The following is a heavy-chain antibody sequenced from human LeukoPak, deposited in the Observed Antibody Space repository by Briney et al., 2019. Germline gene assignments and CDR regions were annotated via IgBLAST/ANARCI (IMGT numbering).Heavy chain of an antibody. CDR2: INHSGST. V-gene: IGHV4-34*01. CDR1: GGSFSGYY. Sequence: NPSETLSLACAVYGGSFSGYYWSWIRQPPGKGLEWIGEINHSGSTNYDPSLKSRATISVDTSKNQFSLKLSSVTAADTAVYYCASTSNVGFYYWGQGTLVTVSS. D-gene: IGHD4-11*01. J-gene: IGHJ4*02. CDR3: ASTSNVGFYY.